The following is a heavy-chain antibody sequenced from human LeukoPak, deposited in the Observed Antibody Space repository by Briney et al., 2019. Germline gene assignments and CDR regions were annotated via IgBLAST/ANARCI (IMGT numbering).Heavy chain of an antibody. D-gene: IGHD3-10*01. CDR1: GVTFSNAW. CDR3: SVMVRGVIILS. V-gene: IGHV3-15*01. CDR2: IKSKTDGGTT. Sequence: PGGSLRLSRAAAGVTFSNAWMSLVRQAPGKGLEWVGRIKSKTDGGTTDYAAPVKGRFTISRDDSRNTLYLQMNSLKTEDTAVYYCSVMVRGVIILSWGQGTLVTVSS. J-gene: IGHJ5*02.